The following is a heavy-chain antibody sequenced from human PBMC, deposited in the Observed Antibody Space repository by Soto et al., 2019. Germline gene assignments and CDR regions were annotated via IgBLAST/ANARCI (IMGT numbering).Heavy chain of an antibody. V-gene: IGHV1-3*01. CDR3: ARGSKAYYDIFWTNANFDY. CDR1: GYTFTSYA. D-gene: IGHD3-9*01. CDR2: INAGNGNT. Sequence: ASVKVSCKASGYTFTSYAMHWVRQAPVQRLEWMGWINAGNGNTKYSQKFQGRVTITRDTSASTAYMELSSLRSEDTAVYYCARGSKAYYDIFWTNANFDYWGQGTVVTVSS. J-gene: IGHJ4*02.